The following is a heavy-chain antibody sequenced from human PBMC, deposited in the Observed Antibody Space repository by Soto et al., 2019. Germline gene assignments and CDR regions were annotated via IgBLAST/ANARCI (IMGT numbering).Heavy chain of an antibody. D-gene: IGHD5-18*01. J-gene: IGHJ5*02. CDR2: INAGNGDT. Sequence: QVHFVQSGAEEKKPGASVKVSCKASGYTFTDSAIHWVRQAPGQRLEWMGWINAGNGDTKYSQKFQGRVTITRDTSANTAYVELSSLTSEDTAVYYCVRDRGYTYGYWGWFDPWGQGTLVTVSS. CDR1: GYTFTDSA. CDR3: VRDRGYTYGYWGWFDP. V-gene: IGHV1-3*05.